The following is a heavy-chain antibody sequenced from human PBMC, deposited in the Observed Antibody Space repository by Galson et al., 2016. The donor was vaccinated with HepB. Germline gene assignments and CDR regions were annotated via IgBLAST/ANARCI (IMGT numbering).Heavy chain of an antibody. Sequence: SLRLSCAASGFSFSGYTMVWVRQAPGHGLEWVSSISRTSRYKHWADSLEGRFAVSRDNGRASMYLQMNSLRVEDTAVYYCARAQGDRPGDDGHFDSWGQGTLVTVSS. CDR2: ISRTSRYK. D-gene: IGHD1-26*01. J-gene: IGHJ4*02. V-gene: IGHV3-21*06. CDR3: ARAQGDRPGDDGHFDS. CDR1: GFSFSGYT.